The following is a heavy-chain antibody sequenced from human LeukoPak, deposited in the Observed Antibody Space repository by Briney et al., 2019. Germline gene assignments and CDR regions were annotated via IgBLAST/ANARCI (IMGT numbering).Heavy chain of an antibody. Sequence: GASVKVSCKVSGYTLTELPIHWVRQAPGKGHEWRGGFDPDDGETVYAQMFQGRVTMTEDTSSDTASMELSSLRSEDTAVYYCATGTSGSYYVGIVRPIDYWGQGTLVTVSS. D-gene: IGHD1-26*01. CDR1: GYTLTELP. V-gene: IGHV1-24*01. CDR3: ATGTSGSYYVGIVRPIDY. CDR2: FDPDDGET. J-gene: IGHJ4*02.